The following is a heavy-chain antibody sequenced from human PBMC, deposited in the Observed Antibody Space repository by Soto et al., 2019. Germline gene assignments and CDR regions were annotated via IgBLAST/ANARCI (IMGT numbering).Heavy chain of an antibody. CDR1: GDTFTSYD. D-gene: IGHD3-3*01. Sequence: SVKVSCKASGDTFTSYDSNWVRQAAGQGLEWMGGIIPIFGTANYAQKFQGRVTITADESTSTAYMELSSLRSEDTAVYYCARDAFYDFWSGYRMERRRAFDIWGQGTMVTVS. CDR3: ARDAFYDFWSGYRMERRRAFDI. V-gene: IGHV1-69*13. CDR2: IIPIFGTA. J-gene: IGHJ3*02.